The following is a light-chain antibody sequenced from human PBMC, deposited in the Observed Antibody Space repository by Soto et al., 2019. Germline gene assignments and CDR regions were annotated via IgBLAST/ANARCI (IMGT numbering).Light chain of an antibody. CDR1: QSISNY. V-gene: IGKV1-39*01. J-gene: IGKJ4*01. Sequence: IQITHSPASLSASVVERVTLTFMASQSISNYLNWYQQKPGKAPNLLIYAASSLQSGVASRFSGSGSGTDFTLTISSLQPEDFATYYCQQSYRTPLTFGGGTKVDI. CDR3: QQSYRTPLT. CDR2: AAS.